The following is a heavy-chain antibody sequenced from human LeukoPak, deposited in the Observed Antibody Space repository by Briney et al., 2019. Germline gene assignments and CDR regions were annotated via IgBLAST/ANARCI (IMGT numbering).Heavy chain of an antibody. D-gene: IGHD3-9*01. V-gene: IGHV4-59*08. J-gene: IGHJ4*02. CDR2: IYYSGST. Sequence: SETLSLTCTVSGGSISSYYWSWIRQPPGKGLEWIGYIYYSGSTNYNPSLKSRVTISVDTSENQFSLKLSSVTAADTAVYYCARHKARYFDWLLPIFDYWGQGTLVTVSS. CDR1: GGSISSYY. CDR3: ARHKARYFDWLLPIFDY.